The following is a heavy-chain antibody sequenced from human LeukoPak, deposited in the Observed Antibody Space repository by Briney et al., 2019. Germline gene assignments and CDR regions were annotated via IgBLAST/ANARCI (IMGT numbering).Heavy chain of an antibody. CDR3: AKENHGSGSYWAY. CDR2: INSDGSST. J-gene: IGHJ4*02. D-gene: IGHD3-10*01. V-gene: IGHV3-74*01. Sequence: GGSLRLSCAASGFTFSRYWMHWVRQAPGKGLLWVSRINSDGSSTYYADSVKGRFTISRDNSKNTLYLQMNSLRAEDTAVYYCAKENHGSGSYWAYWGQGTLVTVSS. CDR1: GFTFSRYW.